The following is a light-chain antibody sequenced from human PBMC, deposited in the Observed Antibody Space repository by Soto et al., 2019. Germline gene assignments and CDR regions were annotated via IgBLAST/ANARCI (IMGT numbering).Light chain of an antibody. CDR1: QSISSY. CDR3: QQNDSTPKT. Sequence: DIQMTQSPSSLSASVGDRATITCRASQSISSYLIWYQQKPGKAPKLLIYAASSLHSGVPSRFSGSGSGTDFTLTISSLQPEDFATYYCQQNDSTPKTFGQGTKVEIK. J-gene: IGKJ1*01. CDR2: AAS. V-gene: IGKV1-39*01.